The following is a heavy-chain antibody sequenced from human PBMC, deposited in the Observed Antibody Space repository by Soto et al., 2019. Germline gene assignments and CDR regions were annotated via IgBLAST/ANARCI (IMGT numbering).Heavy chain of an antibody. J-gene: IGHJ6*02. V-gene: IGHV3-23*01. CDR3: AKEILEYQLLVYYYYGMDV. D-gene: IGHD2-2*01. Sequence: EVQLLESGGGLVQPGGSLRLSCAASGFTFSSYAMSWVRQAPGKGLEWVSAISGSGGSTYYADSVKGRFTISRDNSKNTLYLQMNSLRAEDTAVYYCAKEILEYQLLVYYYYGMDVWGQGTTVTVSS. CDR1: GFTFSSYA. CDR2: ISGSGGST.